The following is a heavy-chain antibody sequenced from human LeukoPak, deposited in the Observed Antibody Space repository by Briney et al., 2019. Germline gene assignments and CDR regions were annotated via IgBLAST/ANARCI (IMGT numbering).Heavy chain of an antibody. CDR2: ISGSGGST. CDR1: GYTFSSYA. Sequence: GGSLRLSCAASGYTFSSYAMSWVRQAPGKGLEWVSAISGSGGSTYYADSVKGRFTISRDNSKNTLYLQMDSLRAEDTAVYYCAKDNEITYYDILTGLWYFDYWGQGTLVTVSS. CDR3: AKDNEITYYDILTGLWYFDY. D-gene: IGHD3-9*01. J-gene: IGHJ4*02. V-gene: IGHV3-23*01.